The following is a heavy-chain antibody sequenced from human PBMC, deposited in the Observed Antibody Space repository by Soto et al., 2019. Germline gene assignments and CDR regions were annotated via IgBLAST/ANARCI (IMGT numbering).Heavy chain of an antibody. CDR2: IIPIFGST. D-gene: IGHD2-15*01. J-gene: IGHJ3*02. CDR3: ARATLVVWWPAFDI. Sequence: GASVKVSCKASGGTFSSYAISWVRQAPGQGLEWMGGIIPIFGSTSYAQKFQCRVTMTRDTSTSTVYMELSSLRSEDTAVYYCARATLVVWWPAFDIWGQGTMVTVSS. CDR1: GGTFSSYA. V-gene: IGHV1-69*05.